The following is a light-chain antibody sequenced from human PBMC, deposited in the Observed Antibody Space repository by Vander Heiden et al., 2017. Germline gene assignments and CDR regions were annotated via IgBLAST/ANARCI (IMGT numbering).Light chain of an antibody. CDR2: GAS. CDR3: QHYNNWPLLT. J-gene: IGKJ4*01. V-gene: IGKV3-15*01. Sequence: EIVMTPSPATLFVSPGARSTLSCRASQSVSSNLAWYQQRPGQAPRVLIYGASTRATGIPARFSGSGSGTEFTLTISSLQSEDFAVYYCQHYNNWPLLTFGGGTKVGIK. CDR1: QSVSSN.